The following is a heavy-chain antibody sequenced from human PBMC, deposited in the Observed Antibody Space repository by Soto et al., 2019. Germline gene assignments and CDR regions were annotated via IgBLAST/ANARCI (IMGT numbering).Heavy chain of an antibody. CDR3: AKGVGDVNDYYDF. J-gene: IGHJ4*01. CDR1: GLTFSSCA. CDR2: ISGNGGST. D-gene: IGHD3-16*01. V-gene: IGHV3-23*01. Sequence: EVQLFESGGGLVQPGGSLRLSCAASGLTFSSCAMGWVRQAPGKGLEWVSGISGNGGSTYYADSVKGRFTIFRDTSKNTLYLQMDSRGAEDTAIYYCAKGVGDVNDYYDFWGHGTLVTVSS.